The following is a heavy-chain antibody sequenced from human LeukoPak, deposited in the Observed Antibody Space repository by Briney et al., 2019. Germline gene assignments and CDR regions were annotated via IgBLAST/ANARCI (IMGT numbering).Heavy chain of an antibody. Sequence: ASVKVSFKASGYTFTSYGISWVRQAPGQGLEWMGWISTYNGNTNYAQKLQGRVTMTTDTSTGTAYMELRSLRSDDTAVYYCARVPKGDSSGYTYWGQGTLVTVSS. D-gene: IGHD3-22*01. CDR1: GYTFTSYG. CDR3: ARVPKGDSSGYTY. V-gene: IGHV1-18*01. CDR2: ISTYNGNT. J-gene: IGHJ4*02.